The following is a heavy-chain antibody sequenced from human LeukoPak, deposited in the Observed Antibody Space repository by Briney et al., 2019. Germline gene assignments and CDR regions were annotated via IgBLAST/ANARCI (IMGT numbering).Heavy chain of an antibody. V-gene: IGHV1-18*01. CDR1: GYSFTSYG. CDR3: VRGHYGSRFDY. CDR2: ISSYNGNT. J-gene: IGHJ4*02. D-gene: IGHD3-10*01. Sequence: ASVKVSCKASGYSFTSYGIRRVRQAPGQGLEWMGWISSYNGNTNYAQKLQGRVTMTTDTLTSTAYMELRSLRSDDTAVYYCVRGHYGSRFDYWGQGTLVTVSS.